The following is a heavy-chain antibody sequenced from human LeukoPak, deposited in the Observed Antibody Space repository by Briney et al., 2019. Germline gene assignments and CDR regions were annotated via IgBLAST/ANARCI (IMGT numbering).Heavy chain of an antibody. CDR1: GYTLTELS. J-gene: IGHJ5*02. CDR2: FDPEDGET. CDR3: ATDVSGSYLDNWFDP. V-gene: IGHV1-24*01. D-gene: IGHD1-26*01. Sequence: GASVNVSCKVSGYTLTELSMHWVRQAPGKGLEWMGGFDPEDGETIYAQKFQGRVTMTEDTSTDTAYMELSSLRSEDTAVYYCATDVSGSYLDNWFDPWGQGTLVTVSS.